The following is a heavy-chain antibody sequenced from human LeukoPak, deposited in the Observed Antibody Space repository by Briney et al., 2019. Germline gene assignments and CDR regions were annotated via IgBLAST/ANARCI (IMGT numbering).Heavy chain of an antibody. D-gene: IGHD3-10*01. Sequence: GGSLRLSCVVSGLTFSGACMAWVRQAPGKGLEWVASISSSSEYIFQKDSLKGRFTISRDNAKNSVFLELNNLRGEDTAIYYCAGGRGKRDTMFRVFDYWGQGVLVTVSS. J-gene: IGHJ4*02. V-gene: IGHV3-21*01. CDR2: ISSSSEYI. CDR3: AGGRGKRDTMFRVFDY. CDR1: GLTFSGAC.